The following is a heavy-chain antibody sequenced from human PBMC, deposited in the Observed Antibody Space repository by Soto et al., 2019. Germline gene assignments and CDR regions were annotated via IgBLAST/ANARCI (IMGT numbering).Heavy chain of an antibody. CDR2: IYYSGST. J-gene: IGHJ4*02. CDR3: ARDRGSEGY. Sequence: WETLSLTCTVSGGSISSYYWSWIRQPPGKGLEWIGYIYYSGSTNYNPSLKSRVTISVDTSKNQFSLKLSSVTAADTAVYYCARDRGSEGYWGQRSLVTSPQ. V-gene: IGHV4-59*01. CDR1: GGSISSYY. D-gene: IGHD2-15*01.